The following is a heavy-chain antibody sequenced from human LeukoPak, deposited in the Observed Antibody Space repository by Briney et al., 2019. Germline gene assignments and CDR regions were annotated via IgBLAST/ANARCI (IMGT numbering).Heavy chain of an antibody. V-gene: IGHV1-69*04. Sequence: SVTVSCKASGGTFSSYAISWVRQAPGQGLEWMGRIIPILGIANYAQKFQGRVTITADKSTSTAYMELSSLRSEDTAVYYCARANSGYDYFDYWGQGTLVTVSS. CDR1: GGTFSSYA. D-gene: IGHD5-12*01. CDR2: IIPILGIA. CDR3: ARANSGYDYFDY. J-gene: IGHJ4*02.